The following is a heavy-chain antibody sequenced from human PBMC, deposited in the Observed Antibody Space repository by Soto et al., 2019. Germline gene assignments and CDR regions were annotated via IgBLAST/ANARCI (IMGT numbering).Heavy chain of an antibody. D-gene: IGHD6-6*01. CDR2: IYPGDSDT. V-gene: IGHV5-51*01. CDR3: ASSIAARPNYYGMDV. Sequence: GESLKISCKGSGYSFTSYWIGWVRQMPGKGLEWMGIIYPGDSDTRYSPSFQGQVTISADKSISTAYLQWSSLKASDTAMYYCASSIAARPNYYGMDVWGQGTTVTVYS. CDR1: GYSFTSYW. J-gene: IGHJ6*02.